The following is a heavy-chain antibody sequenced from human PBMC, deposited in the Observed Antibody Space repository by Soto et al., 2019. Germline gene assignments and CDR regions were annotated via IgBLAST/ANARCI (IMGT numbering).Heavy chain of an antibody. CDR1: GVTFSSFA. D-gene: IGHD5-12*01. CDR2: IIPIFRTP. Sequence: QVQLVQSGAEVKQPGSSVKVSCQASGVTFSSFAISWVRQAPGQGLEWMGGIIPIFRTPNYAQNFQGRVTLTADESTSSVYMELSRLSSEDTAVYYCARSTGSGFRPGTHRFNWFDPWGQGTLVTVSS. V-gene: IGHV1-69*01. J-gene: IGHJ5*02. CDR3: ARSTGSGFRPGTHRFNWFDP.